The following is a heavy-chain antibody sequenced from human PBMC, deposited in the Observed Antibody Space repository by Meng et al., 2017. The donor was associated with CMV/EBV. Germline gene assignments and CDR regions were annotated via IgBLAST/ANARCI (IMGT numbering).Heavy chain of an antibody. CDR3: AKDQWFGELLYYYYGMDV. Sequence: GESLKISCAASGFTFSSYAMHWVRQAPGKGLEWVAFIRYDGSNKYYADSVKGRFTISRDNSKNTLYLQMNSLRAEDTAVYYCAKDQWFGELLYYYYGMDVWGQGTTVTVSS. CDR1: GFTFSSYA. J-gene: IGHJ6*02. CDR2: IRYDGSNK. V-gene: IGHV3-30*02. D-gene: IGHD3-10*01.